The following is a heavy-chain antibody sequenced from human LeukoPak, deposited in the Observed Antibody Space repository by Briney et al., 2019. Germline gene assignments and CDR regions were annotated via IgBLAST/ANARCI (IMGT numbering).Heavy chain of an antibody. CDR1: GDSVSSNSAA. CDR3: ASSRAGSHWFDP. D-gene: IGHD6-19*01. J-gene: IGHJ5*02. Sequence: SQTLSLTCAISGDSVSSNSAAWNWIRQSPSRGLEWLGRTYYRSKWYNDYAESVKSRITFNPDTSKNQFSLQPNSVTPEDTAVYYCASSRAGSHWFDPWGQGTLVTVSS. V-gene: IGHV6-1*01. CDR2: TYYRSKWYN.